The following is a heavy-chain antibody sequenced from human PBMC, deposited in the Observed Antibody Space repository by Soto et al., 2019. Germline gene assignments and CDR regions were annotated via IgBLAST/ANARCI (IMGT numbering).Heavy chain of an antibody. V-gene: IGHV1-3*05. CDR3: ARDRGGSGWFYY. J-gene: IGHJ4*02. CDR2: INAGNGNT. D-gene: IGHD3-16*01. Sequence: QVQLVQSGAEEKKPGASVKVSCKASGYTFTSYAMHWVRQAPGQRLEWMGWINAGNGNTKYSQKLQGRVTITRDTSTSTAHMELSSLSSEDTAVYYCARDRGGSGWFYYWGQGTLLTVSS. CDR1: GYTFTSYA.